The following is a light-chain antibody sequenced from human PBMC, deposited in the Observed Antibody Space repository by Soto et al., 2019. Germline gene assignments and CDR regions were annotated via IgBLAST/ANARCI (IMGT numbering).Light chain of an antibody. J-gene: IGKJ4*01. CDR2: DTS. CDR3: QQRANWPLT. V-gene: IGKV3-11*01. CDR1: QSVINY. Sequence: EIVLTQSPATLSLSPGERATLSCRASQSVINYLAWYQQKPGQVPRLLIYDTSNRATGIPARFSGSGSGTDFTLIISSLEPEDFAVYYCQQRANWPLTFGGGTKVEIK.